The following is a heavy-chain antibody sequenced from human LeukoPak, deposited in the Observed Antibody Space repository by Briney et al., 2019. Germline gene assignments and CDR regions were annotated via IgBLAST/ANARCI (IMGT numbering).Heavy chain of an antibody. CDR3: ARHVGGDWSTVISPYGMDV. Sequence: QPGRSLRLSCAASGFTFSSYGMHWVRQAPGKGLEGVAVISYDGSNKYYADSVKGRFTISRDNSKNTLYLQMNSLRADDTAVYYCARHVGGDWSTVISPYGMDVWGQGTTVTVSS. CDR1: GFTFSSYG. V-gene: IGHV3-30*03. D-gene: IGHD3-10*02. J-gene: IGHJ6*02. CDR2: ISYDGSNK.